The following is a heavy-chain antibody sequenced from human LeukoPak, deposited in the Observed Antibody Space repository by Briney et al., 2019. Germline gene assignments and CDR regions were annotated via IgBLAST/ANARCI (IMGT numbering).Heavy chain of an antibody. CDR1: GFTFSRHG. CDR2: ISNDGSRK. CDR3: ARDRAWNYFDY. D-gene: IGHD3-3*01. V-gene: IGHV3-30*03. J-gene: IGHJ4*02. Sequence: GRSLRLSCAPSGFTFSRHGMHWVRQAPGKGLEWVAIISNDGSRKYYAHSVEGRFTISRDNSKNTLYLQMDSLSAEDTAVYYCARDRAWNYFDYWGQGTLVTVSS.